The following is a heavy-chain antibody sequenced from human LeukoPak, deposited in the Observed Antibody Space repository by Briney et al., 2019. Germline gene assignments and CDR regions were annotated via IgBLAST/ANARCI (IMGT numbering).Heavy chain of an antibody. V-gene: IGHV3-30*04. D-gene: IGHD3-10*01. CDR2: ISDDGSNK. CDR1: GFTCSGYA. J-gene: IGHJ4*02. Sequence: QPGGSLRLSCSASGFTCSGYAMHWFRQAPGKGLEWVAVISDDGSNKYYADSVKGRFTISRDNSKTTLYLQMNSLRAEDTGVCQCASDGGGYGEFPTRDWGQGNLVTVSS. CDR3: ASDGGGYGEFPTRD.